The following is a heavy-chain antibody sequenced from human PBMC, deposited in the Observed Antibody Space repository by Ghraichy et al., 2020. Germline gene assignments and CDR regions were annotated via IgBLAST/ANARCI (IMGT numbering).Heavy chain of an antibody. CDR3: ARGHYYDSSGYYYHYYMDV. CDR2: INHSKRT. J-gene: IGHJ6*03. CDR1: GGSFSGYY. D-gene: IGHD3-22*01. V-gene: IGHV4-34*01. Sequence: SETLSLTCAVYGGSFSGYYWSWIRKPQGKGLGWIGVINHSKRTNHNPSLNSRVTISVDTNKNKFSLKLSSVTAADTAVYYCARGHYYDSSGYYYHYYMDVWGKGTTVTVSS.